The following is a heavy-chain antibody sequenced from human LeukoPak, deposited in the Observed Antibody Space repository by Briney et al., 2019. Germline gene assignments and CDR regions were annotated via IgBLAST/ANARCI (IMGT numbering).Heavy chain of an antibody. V-gene: IGHV4-59*01. J-gene: IGHJ4*02. CDR3: ARDGASGQFDY. CDR2: IYYSGST. D-gene: IGHD4/OR15-4a*01. Sequence: SGTLSLSCTASGGSISIYYRNWIRQPPGKGLEWIGCIYYSGSTKYNPSLKSRVTISVDTSKNQFSLELSSVTAADTAVYYCARDGASGQFDYWGQGTLVTVSS. CDR1: GGSISIYY.